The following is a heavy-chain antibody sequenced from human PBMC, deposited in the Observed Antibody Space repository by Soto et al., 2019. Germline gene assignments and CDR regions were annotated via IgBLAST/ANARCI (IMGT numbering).Heavy chain of an antibody. CDR2: ISGSGGST. Sequence: GGSLRLSCAASGFTFSSYAMSWVRQAPGKGLEWVSAISGSGGSTYYADSVKGRFTISRDNSKNTLYLRMNSLRAEDTAVYYCAKDPLGPSGYDENFDYWGQGTLVTVSS. CDR1: GFTFSSYA. CDR3: AKDPLGPSGYDENFDY. D-gene: IGHD5-12*01. V-gene: IGHV3-23*01. J-gene: IGHJ4*02.